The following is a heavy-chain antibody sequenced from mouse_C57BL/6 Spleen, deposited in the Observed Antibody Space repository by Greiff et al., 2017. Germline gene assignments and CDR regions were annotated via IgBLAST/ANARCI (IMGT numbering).Heavy chain of an antibody. Sequence: EVKLMESGGGLVQPGGSLKLSCAASGFTFSDYGMAWVRQAPRKGPEWVAFISNFAYSIYYADTVTGRFTISRENAKNTLYMEMGSLRSEDTAMYYCERDPAMDYWGQGTSVTVSS. CDR3: ERDPAMDY. V-gene: IGHV5-15*01. CDR1: GFTFSDYG. J-gene: IGHJ4*01. CDR2: ISNFAYSI.